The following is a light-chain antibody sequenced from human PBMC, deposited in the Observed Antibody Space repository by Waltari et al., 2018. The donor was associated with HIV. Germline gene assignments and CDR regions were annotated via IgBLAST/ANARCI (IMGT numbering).Light chain of an antibody. V-gene: IGKV4-1*01. Sequence: DIVMTQSPKSLVVSLGERAPIHCGARPSVFYKSYNRDYLAWYQHKPGQPPKLLAYWASTRAAGVPDRFAGSGSGTNFTLTISSLQAEDVAVYYCQQYFYAPQTFGQGTKVEIK. J-gene: IGKJ1*01. CDR1: PSVFYKSYNRDY. CDR3: QQYFYAPQT. CDR2: WAS.